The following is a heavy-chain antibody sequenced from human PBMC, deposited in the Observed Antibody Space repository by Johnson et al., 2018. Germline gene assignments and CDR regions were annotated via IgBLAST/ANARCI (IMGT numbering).Heavy chain of an antibody. J-gene: IGHJ6*02. CDR2: ISWNSATM. CDR1: GFTFEDSA. D-gene: IGHD2-15*01. V-gene: IGHV3-9*01. Sequence: VQLVQSGGGLVQPGRSLRLSCAGSGFTFEDSAMHWVRQAPGKGLEWVSGISWNSATMDYADSVKGRFTISRDNAKKSLYLVMNSLREEDTALYHCARGRSRAVVGYMDVWGQGTTVIVSS. CDR3: ARGRSRAVVGYMDV.